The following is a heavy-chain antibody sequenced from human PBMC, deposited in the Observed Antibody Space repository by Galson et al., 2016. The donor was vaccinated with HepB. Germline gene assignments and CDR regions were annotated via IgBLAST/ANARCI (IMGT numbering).Heavy chain of an antibody. J-gene: IGHJ5*02. CDR3: ARSCSPQTSVIHGFDP. CDR2: IIHFGQV. CDR1: GSSIVSNYH. V-gene: IGHV4-38-2*02. Sequence: SETLSLTCTVSGSSIVSNYHWGWIRQSPEKGLEFIANIIHFGQVSYNPSLRSRVTMSVDTSKNQFYLNLTSLTAADTAVYFCARSCSPQTSVIHGFDPWGPGILVTVSS. D-gene: IGHD2-21*01.